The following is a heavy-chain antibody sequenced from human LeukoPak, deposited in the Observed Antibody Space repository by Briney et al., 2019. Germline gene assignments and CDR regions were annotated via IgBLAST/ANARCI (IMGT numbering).Heavy chain of an antibody. CDR1: GFTFSSYG. CDR2: IWYDGSNK. CDR3: AKDRTDYDFWSGYYTFDY. Sequence: GGSLRLSCAASGFTFSSYGMHWVRQAPGKGLEWVAVIWYDGSNKYYADYVKGRFTISRDNSKNTLYLQMNSLRAEDTAVYYCAKDRTDYDFWSGYYTFDYWGQGTLVTVSS. J-gene: IGHJ4*02. V-gene: IGHV3-33*06. D-gene: IGHD3-3*01.